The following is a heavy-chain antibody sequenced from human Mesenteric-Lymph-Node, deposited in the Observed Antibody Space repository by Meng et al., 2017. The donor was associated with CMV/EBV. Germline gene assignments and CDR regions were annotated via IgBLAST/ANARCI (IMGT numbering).Heavy chain of an antibody. CDR1: GFTFGSYG. CDR2: INYDGAKK. CDR3: VKDAWATAGSSWFDP. Sequence: GESLKISCVGSGFTFGSYGMHWVRQAPGKGLEWVASINYDGAKKYYADSVKGRFTISRDDSENTLYLQLNTLGAEDTAVFYCVKDAWATAGSSWFDPWGQGTLVTVSS. D-gene: IGHD6-13*01. J-gene: IGHJ5*02. V-gene: IGHV3-30*02.